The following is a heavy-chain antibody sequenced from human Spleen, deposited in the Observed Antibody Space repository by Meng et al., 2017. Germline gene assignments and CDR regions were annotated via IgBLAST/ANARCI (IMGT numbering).Heavy chain of an antibody. J-gene: IGHJ5*02. CDR3: ARNEGYSLGA. CDR1: GGSFSDYY. CDR2: IYHSGST. Sequence: QVQLQQWGAGLLKPSETLSLTCVVSGGSFSDYYWSWIRQPPGKGLEWIGEIYHSGSTNYNPSLKSRVTISVDKSKNQFSLKLSSVTAADTAVYYCARNEGYSLGAWGQGTLVTVSS. V-gene: IGHV4-34*01. D-gene: IGHD2-21*01.